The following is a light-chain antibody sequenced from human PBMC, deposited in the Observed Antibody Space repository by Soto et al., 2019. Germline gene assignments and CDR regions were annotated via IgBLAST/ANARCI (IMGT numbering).Light chain of an antibody. CDR1: QHIYSN. V-gene: IGKV3-15*01. CDR2: RTS. CDR3: LQYHNLWA. J-gene: IGKJ1*01. Sequence: EIVMTQSPATLSVSPGERATLSCRASQHIYSNVAWYQQRPGQAPRLLIYRTSTRATGIPARFSGSGSWTEFTLTIISVQSEDFTVYSCLQYHNLWAFGQGTKVEIK.